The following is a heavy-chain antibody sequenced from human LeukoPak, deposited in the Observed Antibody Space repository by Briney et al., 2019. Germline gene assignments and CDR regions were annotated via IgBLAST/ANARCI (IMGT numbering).Heavy chain of an antibody. CDR3: ARVDPEGSCPPYYYYVMDV. Sequence: GGSLRLSCAASGFTFSDYYMNWIRQAPGKGLEWVSYISRGNTYTNYADSVKGRFTISRDNAKNSLYLQMNSLRAEDTAMYYCARVDPEGSCPPYYYYVMDVWGKGTTVTVSS. V-gene: IGHV3-11*06. D-gene: IGHD6-13*01. CDR1: GFTFSDYY. CDR2: ISRGNTYT. J-gene: IGHJ6*04.